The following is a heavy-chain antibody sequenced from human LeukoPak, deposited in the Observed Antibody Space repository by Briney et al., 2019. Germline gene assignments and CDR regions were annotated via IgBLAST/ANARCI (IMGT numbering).Heavy chain of an antibody. J-gene: IGHJ4*02. Sequence: PSETLSLTCTVSGDSISSSAYFWAWIRQPPGKGLEWIASISYTGSTYHNPFLKSRLTISVDTSKNQFSLKLSSVTAADTAVYRCARLRAMVGTFDSWGQGALVTASS. V-gene: IGHV4-39*01. CDR2: ISYTGST. D-gene: IGHD5-18*01. CDR3: ARLRAMVGTFDS. CDR1: GDSISSSAYF.